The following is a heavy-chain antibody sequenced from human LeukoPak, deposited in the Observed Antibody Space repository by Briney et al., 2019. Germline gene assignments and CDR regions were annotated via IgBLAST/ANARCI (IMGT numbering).Heavy chain of an antibody. D-gene: IGHD3-10*01. J-gene: IGHJ5*02. V-gene: IGHV1-69*05. CDR1: GGTFSSYA. CDR3: ARDFRYGSGSYYPNWFDP. Sequence: GASVKVSCKTSGGTFSSYAISWVRQAPGQGLEWMGGIIPIFGTANYAQKFQGRVTITTDVSTSTAYMELSILRSEHTAVYYCARDFRYGSGSYYPNWFDPWGQGTLVTVSS. CDR2: IIPIFGTA.